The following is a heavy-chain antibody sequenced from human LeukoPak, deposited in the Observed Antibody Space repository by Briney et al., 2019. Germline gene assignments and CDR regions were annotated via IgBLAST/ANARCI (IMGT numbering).Heavy chain of an antibody. V-gene: IGHV3-11*01. D-gene: IGHD6-25*01. CDR3: ARQPRVAAAPI. Sequence: PGGSLRLSCAASGFTFSDYYMSWIRQAPGKGLEWISYISRGGSTTYYADSVKGRFTISRDNAKNSLYLQMNSLRAEDTAVYYCARQPRVAAAPIRGQGTLVTVSS. CDR1: GFTFSDYY. CDR2: ISRGGSTT. J-gene: IGHJ4*02.